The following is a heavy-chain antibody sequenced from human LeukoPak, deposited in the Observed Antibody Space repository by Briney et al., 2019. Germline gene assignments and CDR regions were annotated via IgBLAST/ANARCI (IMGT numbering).Heavy chain of an antibody. D-gene: IGHD3-22*01. Sequence: PSETLSLTCTGSRGSISSYYWSWIRQPPGKGLEWIGYIYYSGSTNYNPSLKSRVTISVDTSKHQFSLKLSSVTAADTAVYYCTYCYDSSGYYPSYYYYMDVWGKGTTVTVS. CDR2: IYYSGST. CDR1: RGSISSYY. J-gene: IGHJ6*03. CDR3: TYCYDSSGYYPSYYYYMDV. V-gene: IGHV4-59*01.